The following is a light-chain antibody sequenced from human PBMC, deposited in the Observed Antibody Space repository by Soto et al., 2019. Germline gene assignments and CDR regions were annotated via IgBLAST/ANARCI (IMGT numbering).Light chain of an antibody. CDR1: SSNIGAGYD. Sequence: QSVLTQPPSVSVPPGQRVTISCTGSSSNIGAGYDVHWYQQLPGTAPKLLIYGNSNRPSGVPDRFSGSKSGTSASLAITGLQAEDEADYYCQSYDSSLKVFGTGTKVTV. CDR2: GNS. CDR3: QSYDSSLKV. J-gene: IGLJ1*01. V-gene: IGLV1-40*01.